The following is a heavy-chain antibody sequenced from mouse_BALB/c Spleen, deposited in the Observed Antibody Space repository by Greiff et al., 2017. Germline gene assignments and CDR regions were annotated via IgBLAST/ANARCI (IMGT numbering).Heavy chain of an antibody. J-gene: IGHJ1*01. D-gene: IGHD1-1*01. Sequence: EVKVVESGGGLVKPGGSLKLSCAASGFTFSSYAMSWVRQSPEKRLEWVAEISSGGSYTYYPDTVTGRFTISRDNAKNTLYLEMSSLRSEDTAMYYCARGNYYGSSPDWYFDVWGAGTTVTVSS. CDR1: GFTFSSYA. V-gene: IGHV5-9-4*01. CDR3: ARGNYYGSSPDWYFDV. CDR2: ISSGGSYT.